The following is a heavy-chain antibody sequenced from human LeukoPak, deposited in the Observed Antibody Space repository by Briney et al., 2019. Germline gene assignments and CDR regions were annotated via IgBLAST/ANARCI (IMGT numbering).Heavy chain of an antibody. CDR3: ARDMGDFWSGYSHGMDV. CDR1: GYTFTSYY. V-gene: IGHV1-46*01. D-gene: IGHD3-3*01. Sequence: ASVKVSCKASGYTFTSYYMHWVRQAPGQGLEWMGIINPSGGSTSYAQKFQGRVTMTRDTSTSTVYMELSSLRSEDTAVYYCARDMGDFWSGYSHGMDVWGQGTTVTVSS. J-gene: IGHJ6*02. CDR2: INPSGGST.